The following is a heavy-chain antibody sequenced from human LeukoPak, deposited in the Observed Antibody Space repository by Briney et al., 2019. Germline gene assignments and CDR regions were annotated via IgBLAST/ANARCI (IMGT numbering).Heavy chain of an antibody. V-gene: IGHV3-48*04. D-gene: IGHD2-15*01. J-gene: IGHJ4*02. CDR2: ILESGEA. Sequence: GGSLTLSCVGSGVPLNNCKENWVRQAPGKGLDWVADILESGEAHYADSVSGRFTISRGRAKNSLYLLMTTLRGDDTAVYYCSATGRWGQGSLVAASS. CDR3: SATGR. CDR1: GVPLNNCK.